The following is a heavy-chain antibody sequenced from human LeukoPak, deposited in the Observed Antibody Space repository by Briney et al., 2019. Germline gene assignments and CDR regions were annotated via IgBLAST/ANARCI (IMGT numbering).Heavy chain of an antibody. CDR3: AGGHLQRRRGSLDY. CDR1: GGSFSGYY. Sequence: PSETLSLTCAVYGGSFSGYYWSWIRRPPGKGLEWIGEINHSGSTNYNPSLKSRVTISVDTSKNQFSLKLSSVTAADTAVYYCAGGHLQRRRGSLDYWGQGTLVTVSS. CDR2: INHSGST. D-gene: IGHD3-10*01. J-gene: IGHJ4*02. V-gene: IGHV4-34*01.